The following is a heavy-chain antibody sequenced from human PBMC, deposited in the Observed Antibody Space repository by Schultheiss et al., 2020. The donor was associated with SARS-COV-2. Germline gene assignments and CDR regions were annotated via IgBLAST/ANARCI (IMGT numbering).Heavy chain of an antibody. D-gene: IGHD4-17*01. V-gene: IGHV3-30*03. J-gene: IGHJ4*02. CDR1: GFTFSSYG. CDR3: ARVRATVKGGNYFDY. Sequence: GGSLRLSCAASGFTFSSYGMHWVRQAPGKGLEWVAVISYDGGNKLYADSVKGRFTISRHNSKNALFLQTNSLRPEDTAVYYCARVRATVKGGNYFDYWGQGTLVTVSS. CDR2: ISYDGGNK.